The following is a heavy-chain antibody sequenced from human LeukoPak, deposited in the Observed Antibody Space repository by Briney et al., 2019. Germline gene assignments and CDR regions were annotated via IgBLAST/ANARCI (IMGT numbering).Heavy chain of an antibody. CDR1: GGSISRTNYY. Sequence: PSETLSLTCTVSGGSISRTNYYWGWIRQPPGKGLEWIGSFYNSGSTYYNPSLKSRVTISVDTSKNQFSLKLSSVTAADTAVYYCARGRDGYTFPFDYWGQGTLVTVSS. V-gene: IGHV4-39*07. D-gene: IGHD5-24*01. CDR3: ARGRDGYTFPFDY. CDR2: FYNSGST. J-gene: IGHJ4*02.